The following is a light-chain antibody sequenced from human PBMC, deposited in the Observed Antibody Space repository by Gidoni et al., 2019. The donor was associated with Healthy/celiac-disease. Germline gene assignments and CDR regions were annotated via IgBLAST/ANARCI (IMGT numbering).Light chain of an antibody. J-gene: IGKJ4*01. CDR3: QQLNSYPPT. CDR1: QGISSY. V-gene: IGKV1-9*01. Sequence: DIQLTQSPSFLSASVEDRVTITCRASQGISSYLAWYQQKPGKAPKLLSYAASTLQSGVPSRFSGSGSGTEFALTISSLQPEDFATYYCQQLNSYPPTFGGGTKVEIK. CDR2: AAS.